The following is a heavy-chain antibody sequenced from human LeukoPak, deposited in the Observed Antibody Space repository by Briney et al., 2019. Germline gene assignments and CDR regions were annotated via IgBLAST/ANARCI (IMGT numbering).Heavy chain of an antibody. Sequence: GRSLRLSCAASGFTFDDYAMHWVRQAPGKGLVWVSHINSDGSWTSYADSVKGRFTISIDNAKNTVYLQMNSLRAEDTAVYYCVSFYETYWGRGTLVTVSS. V-gene: IGHV3-74*01. CDR1: GFTFDDYA. J-gene: IGHJ4*02. CDR3: VSFYETY. CDR2: INSDGSWT. D-gene: IGHD2/OR15-2a*01.